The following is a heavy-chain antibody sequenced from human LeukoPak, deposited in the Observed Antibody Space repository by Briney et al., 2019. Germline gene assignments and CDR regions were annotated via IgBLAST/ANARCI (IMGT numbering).Heavy chain of an antibody. CDR3: ARTLFYYDILTGYSTHFDY. D-gene: IGHD3-9*01. CDR1: GFAFSSCW. CDR2: ISYDGSNK. Sequence: GGSLRLSCAASGFAFSSCWMHWVRQAPGKGLEWVAVISYDGSNKYYADSVKGRFTISRDNSKNTLYLQMNSLRAEDTAVYYCARTLFYYDILTGYSTHFDYWGQGTLVTVSS. V-gene: IGHV3-30-3*01. J-gene: IGHJ4*02.